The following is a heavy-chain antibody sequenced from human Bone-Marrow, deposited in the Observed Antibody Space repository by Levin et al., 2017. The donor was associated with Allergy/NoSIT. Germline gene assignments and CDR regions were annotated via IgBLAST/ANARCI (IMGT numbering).Heavy chain of an antibody. D-gene: IGHD3-9*01. V-gene: IGHV2-26*01. CDR3: ARIRDYDILTGYIDY. Sequence: SGPTLVKPTETLTLTCTVSGFSLSNARMGVSWIRQPPGKALEWLAHIFSNDEKSYSTSLKSRLTISKDTSKSQVVLTMTNMDPVDTATYYCARIRDYDILTGYIDYWGQGTLVTVSS. CDR2: IFSNDEK. CDR1: GFSLSNARMG. J-gene: IGHJ4*02.